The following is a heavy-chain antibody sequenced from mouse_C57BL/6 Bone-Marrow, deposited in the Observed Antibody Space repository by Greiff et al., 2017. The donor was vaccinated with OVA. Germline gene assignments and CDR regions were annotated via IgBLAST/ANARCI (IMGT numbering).Heavy chain of an antibody. CDR1: GFTFTDYY. J-gene: IGHJ4*01. Sequence: EVNVVESGGGLVQPGGSLSLSCAASGFTFTDYYMSWVRQPPGKALEWLGFIRNKANGYTTEYSASVKGRFTISRENSQSILYLQMNALRAEGSDTYYSARWGDDWGQGTSVTVSS. CDR2: IRNKANGYTT. CDR3: ARWGDD. V-gene: IGHV7-3*01.